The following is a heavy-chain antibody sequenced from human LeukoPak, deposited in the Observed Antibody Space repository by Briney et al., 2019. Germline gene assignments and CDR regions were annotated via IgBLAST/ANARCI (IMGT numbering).Heavy chain of an antibody. V-gene: IGHV4-34*01. J-gene: IGHJ6*02. CDR2: INHSGST. CDR3: ARGGGAYCSSTSCARAGMDV. CDR1: GGSFSGYY. D-gene: IGHD2-2*01. Sequence: SETLSLTCAVYGGSFSGYYWSWIRQPPGKGLEWIGEINHSGSTNYNPSLKSRVTISVDTSKNQFSLKLSSVTAADTAVYYCARGGGAYCSSTSCARAGMDVWGQGTTVTVSS.